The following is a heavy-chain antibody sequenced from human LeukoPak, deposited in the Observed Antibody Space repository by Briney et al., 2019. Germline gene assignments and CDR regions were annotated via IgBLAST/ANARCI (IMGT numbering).Heavy chain of an antibody. CDR1: GGSFSGYY. D-gene: IGHD6-13*01. CDR3: ARKGYSSSWALPDYYYGMDV. J-gene: IGHJ6*02. CDR2: INHSGST. Sequence: SETLSLTCAVYGGSFSGYYWSWIRQPPGKGLEWIGEINHSGSTNYNPSLKSRVTISVDTSKNQFSLKLSSVTAADTAVYYCARKGYSSSWALPDYYYGMDVWGQGTTVTVSS. V-gene: IGHV4-34*01.